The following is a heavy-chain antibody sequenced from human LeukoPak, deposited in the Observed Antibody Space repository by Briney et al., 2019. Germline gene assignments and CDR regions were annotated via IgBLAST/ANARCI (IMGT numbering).Heavy chain of an antibody. J-gene: IGHJ3*02. CDR3: ATTRYCSSTSCFDAFDI. D-gene: IGHD2-2*01. CDR1: GFTFSSYS. Sequence: PGGSLRLSCAASGFTFSSYSMNWVRQAPGKGLEWVSSISSSSSYIYYADSVKGRFTISRDNAKNSLYLQMNSLRAEDTAVYYCATTRYCSSTSCFDAFDIWGQGTMVTVSS. V-gene: IGHV3-21*01. CDR2: ISSSSSYI.